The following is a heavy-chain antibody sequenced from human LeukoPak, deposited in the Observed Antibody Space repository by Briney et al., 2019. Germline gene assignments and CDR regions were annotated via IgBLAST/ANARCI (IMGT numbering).Heavy chain of an antibody. CDR3: ALEPGSYPSAYFDY. CDR1: GYTFTSYY. V-gene: IGHV1-46*01. J-gene: IGHJ4*02. D-gene: IGHD1-26*01. Sequence: GASVKVSCKASGYTFTSYYMHWVRQAPGQGLEWMGIINPGGGSTSYAQKFQGRVTMTRDTSTSTVYIELSSLRSEDTAVYYCALEPGSYPSAYFDYWGQGTLVTVSS. CDR2: INPGGGST.